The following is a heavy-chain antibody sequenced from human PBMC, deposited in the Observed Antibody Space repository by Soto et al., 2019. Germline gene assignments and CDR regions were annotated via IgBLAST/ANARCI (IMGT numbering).Heavy chain of an antibody. CDR1: GFTFSSYW. Sequence: GGSLRLSCAASGFTFSSYWMSWVRQAPGKGLEWMANIKQDGSEKYYVDSVKGRFTISRDNAKNSLYLQMNSLRAEDTAVYYCARVIVVVVAATSLVGTDAFDIWGQGTMVTVSS. CDR2: IKQDGSEK. CDR3: ARVIVVVVAATSLVGTDAFDI. J-gene: IGHJ3*02. V-gene: IGHV3-7*01. D-gene: IGHD2-15*01.